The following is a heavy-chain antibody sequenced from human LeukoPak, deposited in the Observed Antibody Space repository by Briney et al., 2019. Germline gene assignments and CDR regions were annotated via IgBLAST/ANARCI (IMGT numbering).Heavy chain of an antibody. V-gene: IGHV3-15*01. CDR1: GFPFNSHA. CDR2: IKSKTDGETT. D-gene: IGHD1-26*01. Sequence: GGSLRLSCAASGFPFNSHAMSWVRLAPGKGLEWVGRIKSKTDGETTDYGAPVKGRFTISRDDPKNTLYLQMNSLKTEDTAVYYCTKDPYAPHFYYHHVDVWGQGTTVTVSS. J-gene: IGHJ6*02. CDR3: TKDPYAPHFYYHHVDV.